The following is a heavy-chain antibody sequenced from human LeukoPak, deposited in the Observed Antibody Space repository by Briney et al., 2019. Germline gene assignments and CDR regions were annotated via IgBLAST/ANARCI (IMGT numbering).Heavy chain of an antibody. V-gene: IGHV3-66*01. J-gene: IGHJ4*02. D-gene: IGHD5-12*01. CDR2: IYSGGST. CDR3: ARKSGYSGYGSDY. CDR1: GFTVSSNY. Sequence: PGGSLRLSCAASGFTVSSNYMGWVRQAPGKGLEWVSVIYSGGSTYYADSVKGRFTISRDNSKNTLYLQMNSLRAEDTAVYYCARKSGYSGYGSDYWGQGTLVTVSS.